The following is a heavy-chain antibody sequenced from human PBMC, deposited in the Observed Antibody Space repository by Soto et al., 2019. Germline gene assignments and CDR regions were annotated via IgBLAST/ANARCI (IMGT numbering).Heavy chain of an antibody. D-gene: IGHD7-27*01. CDR3: AKDSSGLKLTGADY. V-gene: IGHV3-23*01. CDR2: ISGSGGST. CDR1: GFTFSSYA. Sequence: EVQLLESGGGLVQPGGSLRLSCAATGFTFSSYAMSWVRQAPGKGLEWVSAISGSGGSTYYADSVKGRFTISRDNSKNTLYLQMNSLRAEDTAVYYCAKDSSGLKLTGADYWGQGTLVTVSS. J-gene: IGHJ4*02.